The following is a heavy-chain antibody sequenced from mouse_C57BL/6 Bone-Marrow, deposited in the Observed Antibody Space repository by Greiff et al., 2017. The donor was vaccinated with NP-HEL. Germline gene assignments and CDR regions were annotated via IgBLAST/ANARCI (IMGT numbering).Heavy chain of an antibody. CDR3: AKRDWYFDV. CDR1: GFTFSDYG. Sequence: EVQGVESGGGLVKPGGSLKLSCAASGFTFSDYGMHWVRQAPEKGLEWVAYISSGSSTIYYADTVQGRFTISRDNAKDTLFLQMTSLRSEETAMYYCAKRDWYFDVWGTGTTVTVSS. J-gene: IGHJ1*03. V-gene: IGHV5-17*01. CDR2: ISSGSSTI.